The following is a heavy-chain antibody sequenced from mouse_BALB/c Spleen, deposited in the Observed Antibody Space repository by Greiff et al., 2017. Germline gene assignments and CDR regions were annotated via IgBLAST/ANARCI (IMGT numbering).Heavy chain of an antibody. CDR2: ISSGSSTI. Sequence: DVMLVESGGGLVQPGGSRKLSCAASGFTFSSFGMHWVRQAPEKGLEWVAYISSGSSTIYYADTVKGRFTISRDNPKNTLFLQMTSLRSEDTAMYYCARGREDYRFYYAMDYWGQGTSVTVSS. V-gene: IGHV5-17*02. CDR1: GFTFSSFG. D-gene: IGHD2-13*01. CDR3: ARGREDYRFYYAMDY. J-gene: IGHJ4*01.